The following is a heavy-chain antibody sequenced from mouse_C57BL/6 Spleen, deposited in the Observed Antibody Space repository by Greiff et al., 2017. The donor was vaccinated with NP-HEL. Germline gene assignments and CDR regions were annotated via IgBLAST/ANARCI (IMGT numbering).Heavy chain of an antibody. CDR2: IYPGDGDT. J-gene: IGHJ4*01. CDR1: GYAFSSSW. D-gene: IGHD2-10*01. V-gene: IGHV1-82*01. Sequence: VQLQQSGPELVKPGASVKISCKASGYAFSSSWMNWVKQRPGKGLEWIGRIYPGDGDTNYNGKFKGKATLTADKSSSTAYMQLSGLTSEDSAVYVCARREAYYGNYRGAMDYWGQGTSGTVSS. CDR3: ARREAYYGNYRGAMDY.